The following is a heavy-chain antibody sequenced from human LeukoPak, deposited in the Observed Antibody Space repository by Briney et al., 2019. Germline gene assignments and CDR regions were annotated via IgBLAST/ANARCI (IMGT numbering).Heavy chain of an antibody. Sequence: GGSLRLSCAASGFTFSNYAMSWVRQAPGKGLEWVSAISGSGGRTYYADSVKGRFTISRDNSKNTLYLQMNSLRAEDTAVYYCARDNVLEPAYYFDYWGQGTLVTVSS. D-gene: IGHD3-3*01. CDR1: GFTFSNYA. CDR2: ISGSGGRT. V-gene: IGHV3-23*01. CDR3: ARDNVLEPAYYFDY. J-gene: IGHJ4*02.